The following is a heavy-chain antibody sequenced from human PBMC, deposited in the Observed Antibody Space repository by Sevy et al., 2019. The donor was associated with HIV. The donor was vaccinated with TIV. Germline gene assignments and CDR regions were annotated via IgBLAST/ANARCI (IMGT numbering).Heavy chain of an antibody. CDR2: IKGDGSER. CDR3: ARDCNSNRCLWGLYV. D-gene: IGHD2-2*01. CDR1: GFTFSSYW. J-gene: IGHJ6*02. V-gene: IGHV3-7*03. Sequence: GGSLRLSCAASGFTFSSYWMTWVRQAPGKGLEWVANIKGDGSERYYVDSVRGRFTISRDNAKNSLYLQVNSLRVEDTALYYCARDCNSNRCLWGLYVWGQGTTVTVSS.